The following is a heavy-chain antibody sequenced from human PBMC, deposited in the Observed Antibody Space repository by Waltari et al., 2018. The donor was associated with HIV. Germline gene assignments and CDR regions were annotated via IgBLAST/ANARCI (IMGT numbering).Heavy chain of an antibody. CDR2: INHSGKT. Sequence: QVQLQQWGAGLVKPAETLSLNCAVYGGSLNNFFWSLLRQSPGKSSEWIGEINHSGKTDYNPSLKGRVSLSIDPSKKQFYLELTSMTVADTAIYYCARRRWRTTMVFVVKGGVFDIWGQGTEVTVSS. CDR1: GGSLNNFF. CDR3: ARRRWRTTMVFVVKGGVFDI. J-gene: IGHJ3*02. D-gene: IGHD2-21*01. V-gene: IGHV4-34*02.